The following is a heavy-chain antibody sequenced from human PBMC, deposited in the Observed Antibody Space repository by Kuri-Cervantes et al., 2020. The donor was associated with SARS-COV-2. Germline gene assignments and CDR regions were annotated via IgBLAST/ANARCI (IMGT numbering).Heavy chain of an antibody. Sequence: GESPKISFAASGFTFSSYWMSWVRQAPGKGLEWVSVIYIGGSTYYADSVKGRFTISREHSKDRLYLQMNSLRAEDTAIYYCAKGRLFGVVRIGMDVWGQGTTVTVSS. CDR1: GFTFSSYW. CDR3: AKGRLFGVVRIGMDV. CDR2: IYIGGST. J-gene: IGHJ6*02. D-gene: IGHD3-3*01. V-gene: IGHV3-23*03.